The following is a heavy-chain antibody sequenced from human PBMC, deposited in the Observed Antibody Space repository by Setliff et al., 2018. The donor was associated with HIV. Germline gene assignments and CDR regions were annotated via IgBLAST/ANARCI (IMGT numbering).Heavy chain of an antibody. CDR3: ATSGFYDILTGPTPGVFDI. CDR2: FDPGDDET. D-gene: IGHD3-9*01. J-gene: IGHJ3*02. CDR1: GYTLTEVS. Sequence: ASVKVSCKVSGYTLTEVSIHWVRQAPGEGLEWMGGFDPGDDETVYAEKFQGRVTMTEDTSTDTAYMALSSLRSEDTAMYYCATSGFYDILTGPTPGVFDIWGQGTMVTVSS. V-gene: IGHV1-24*01.